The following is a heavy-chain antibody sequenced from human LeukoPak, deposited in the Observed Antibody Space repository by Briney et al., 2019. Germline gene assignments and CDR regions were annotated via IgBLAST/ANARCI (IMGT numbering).Heavy chain of an antibody. Sequence: PSETLSLTCTVSGYSISTNNYWGWIRQPPGKGLEWIGSLYHSGSTNYNPSLKSRVTISVDTSKNQFSLKLSSVTAADTAVYYCAYSTGATGHYFDYWGQGTLVTVSS. D-gene: IGHD1-26*01. V-gene: IGHV4-38-2*02. CDR1: GYSISTNNY. CDR2: LYHSGST. J-gene: IGHJ4*02. CDR3: AYSTGATGHYFDY.